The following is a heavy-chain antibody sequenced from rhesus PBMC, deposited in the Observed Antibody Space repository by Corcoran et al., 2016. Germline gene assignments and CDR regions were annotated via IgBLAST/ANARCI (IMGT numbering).Heavy chain of an antibody. D-gene: IGHD3-3*01. CDR2: ISGRSGST. CDR1: GGSVSSSNW. V-gene: IGHV4-65*01. Sequence: QVQLQESGPGLVKPSETLSLTCAVSGGSVSSSNWWSWIRQPPGKGLEWIGYISGRSGSTYYNPSLKSRVTVSTDTSKNPFSLKLRSVTAADTAVYYCAYGDWDFPFDYWGQGGLVTVSS. J-gene: IGHJ4*01. CDR3: AYGDWDFPFDY.